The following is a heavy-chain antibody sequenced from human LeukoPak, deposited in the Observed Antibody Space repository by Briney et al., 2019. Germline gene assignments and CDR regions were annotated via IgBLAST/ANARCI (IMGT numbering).Heavy chain of an antibody. CDR1: GFTFSSYE. CDR3: ARPSRPYRSSEYFQH. CDR2: ISSSGSTI. D-gene: IGHD6-13*01. Sequence: PGGSLRLSCAASGFTFSSYEMNWVSQVPGKGLEWISYISSSGSTIYYADSVEGRFTISRDNAKNSLYLQMNSLRAEDTAVYYCARPSRPYRSSEYFQHWGQGTLVIVSS. J-gene: IGHJ1*01. V-gene: IGHV3-48*03.